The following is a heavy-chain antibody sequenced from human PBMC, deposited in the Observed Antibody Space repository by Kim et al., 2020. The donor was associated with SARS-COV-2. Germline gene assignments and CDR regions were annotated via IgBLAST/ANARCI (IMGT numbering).Heavy chain of an antibody. D-gene: IGHD2-2*01. J-gene: IGHJ6*02. V-gene: IGHV4-31*02. CDR3: ARDPISSTSYGMDV. Sequence: NPSLTSRVTISVDTSKNQFALKLSSVTAADTAVYYCARDPISSTSYGMDVWGQGTTVTVSS.